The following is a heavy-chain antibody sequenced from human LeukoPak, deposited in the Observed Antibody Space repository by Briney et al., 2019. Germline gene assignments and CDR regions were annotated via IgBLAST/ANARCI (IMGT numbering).Heavy chain of an antibody. Sequence: GGSLRLSCAASGFTFSDYYMSWIRQAPGKGLEWVSYISSSGSTIYYADSVKGRFTISRDNAKNSLYLQMNSLRAEDTAVYYCARVQTQERRIYYYGMDVWGQGTTVTVSS. V-gene: IGHV3-11*01. CDR1: GFTFSDYY. J-gene: IGHJ6*02. D-gene: IGHD1-1*01. CDR3: ARVQTQERRIYYYGMDV. CDR2: ISSSGSTI.